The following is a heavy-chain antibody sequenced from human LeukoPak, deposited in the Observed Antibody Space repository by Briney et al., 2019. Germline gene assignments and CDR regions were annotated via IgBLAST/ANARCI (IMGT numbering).Heavy chain of an antibody. CDR2: IYTSGST. V-gene: IGHV4-61*02. CDR3: AREYYDYVWGSYRPFDP. CDR1: GGSISSGSYY. D-gene: IGHD3-16*02. Sequence: SETLSLTCTVSGGSISSGSYYWSWIRQPAGKGLEWIGRIYTSGSTNYNPSLKSRVTISVDTSKNQFSLKLSSVTAADTAVYYCAREYYDYVWGSYRPFDPWGQGTLVTVSS. J-gene: IGHJ5*02.